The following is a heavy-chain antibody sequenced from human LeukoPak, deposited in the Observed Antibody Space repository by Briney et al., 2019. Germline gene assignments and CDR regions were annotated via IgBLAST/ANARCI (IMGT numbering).Heavy chain of an antibody. Sequence: ASVKVSCKASGYTFTSYYMHWVRQAPGQGLEWMGIINPSGGSTSYAQKFQGRVTMTRDTSTSTVYMELSSLRSEDTAVYYCAREETPDYVWGVPTPWGQGTLVTVSS. D-gene: IGHD3-16*01. CDR3: AREETPDYVWGVPTP. CDR2: INPSGGST. V-gene: IGHV1-46*01. J-gene: IGHJ5*02. CDR1: GYTFTSYY.